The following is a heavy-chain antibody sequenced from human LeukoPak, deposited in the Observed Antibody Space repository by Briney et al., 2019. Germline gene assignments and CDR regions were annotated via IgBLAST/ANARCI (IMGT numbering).Heavy chain of an antibody. Sequence: PGGSLRLSCAASGFTFSSYAMSWVRQAPGKGLEWVSAISGSGGSTYYADSVQGRFTISRDNSKNTLYLQMNSLRAEDTAVYYCAKFHDFWSGYNWFDPWGQGTLVTVSS. CDR2: ISGSGGST. CDR1: GFTFSSYA. D-gene: IGHD3-3*01. CDR3: AKFHDFWSGYNWFDP. V-gene: IGHV3-23*01. J-gene: IGHJ5*02.